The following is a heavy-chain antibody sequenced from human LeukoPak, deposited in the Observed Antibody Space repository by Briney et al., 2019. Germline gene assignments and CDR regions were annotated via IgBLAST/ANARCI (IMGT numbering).Heavy chain of an antibody. Sequence: SETLSLTCTVSGGSISSSSYSWGWIRQPPGKGLEWIGSIYYSGSTYYNPSLKSRVTISVDTSKNQFSLKLSSVTAADTAVYYCARYSSGPIPRGQGALVTVSS. CDR3: ARYSSGPIP. D-gene: IGHD6-19*01. CDR2: IYYSGST. CDR1: GGSISSSSYS. V-gene: IGHV4-39*01. J-gene: IGHJ5*02.